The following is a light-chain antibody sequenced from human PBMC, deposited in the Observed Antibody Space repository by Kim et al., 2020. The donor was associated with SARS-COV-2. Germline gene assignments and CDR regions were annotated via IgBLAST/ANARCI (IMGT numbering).Light chain of an antibody. V-gene: IGLV3-19*01. CDR2: GKN. CDR3: NSRDSSGNHQV. CDR1: SLRSYY. J-gene: IGLJ3*02. Sequence: SELTQDPAVSVALGQTVRITCQGDSLRSYYASWYQQKPGQAPVLVIYGKNNRPSGIPDRFSGSSSGNTASLTITGAQAEDEADYYCNSRDSSGNHQVFGG.